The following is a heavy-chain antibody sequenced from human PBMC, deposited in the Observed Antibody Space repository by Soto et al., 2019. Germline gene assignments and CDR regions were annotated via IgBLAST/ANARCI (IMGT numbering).Heavy chain of an antibody. J-gene: IGHJ4*02. CDR3: VQDGGPFGDGRERGDY. CDR1: GFIFSSCG. Sequence: QVQLVESGGGVVQPGRSLRLSCAASGFIFSSCGMHWVRQAPGKGLEWVAVISYDGIKKYYGDSVKGRFAISRDNSKNTLYLQMNSLSADDTAVYYCVQDGGPFGDGRERGDYWGQGTLVAVSS. V-gene: IGHV3-30*18. CDR2: ISYDGIKK. D-gene: IGHD3-16*01.